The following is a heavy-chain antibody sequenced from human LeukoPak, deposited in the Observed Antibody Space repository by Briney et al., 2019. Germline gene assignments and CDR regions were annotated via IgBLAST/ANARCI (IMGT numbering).Heavy chain of an antibody. Sequence: ASQTLSLTCAVSGGSISSGGYSWSWIRQPPGKGLEWIGYIYYSGSTYYNPSLKSRVTISVDTSKNQFSLRLSSVTAADTAVYYCARGPGPNWGSRYFDYWGQGTLVTVSS. V-gene: IGHV4-30-4*07. J-gene: IGHJ4*02. CDR3: ARGPGPNWGSRYFDY. D-gene: IGHD7-27*01. CDR2: IYYSGST. CDR1: GGSISSGGYS.